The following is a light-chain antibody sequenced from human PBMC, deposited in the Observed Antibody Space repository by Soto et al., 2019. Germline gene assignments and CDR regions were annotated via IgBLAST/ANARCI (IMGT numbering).Light chain of an antibody. CDR2: GAS. CDR3: QQYGSSPYT. Sequence: EIVLTQSPGTLSLSPGERAALSCRASQSVSSGYLAWYQQRPGQAPRLLIYGASSRATGIPDRFGGSGSGTDFTLTISRLEPEDFAVYYCQQYGSSPYTFGQGTKLEIK. CDR1: QSVSSGY. J-gene: IGKJ2*01. V-gene: IGKV3-20*01.